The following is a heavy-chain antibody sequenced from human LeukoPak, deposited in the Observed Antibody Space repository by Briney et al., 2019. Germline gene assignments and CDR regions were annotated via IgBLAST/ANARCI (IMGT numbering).Heavy chain of an antibody. CDR2: IYYSGST. J-gene: IGHJ4*02. CDR1: GGSISSYY. D-gene: IGHD4-17*01. Sequence: SETLSLTCTVSGGSISSYYWSWIRQPPGKGLEWIGYIYYSGSTNYNPSLKSRVTISVDTSKNQFSLKLSSVTAADTAVYYCARGQVGDYRPSLLDYWGQGNPGHRLL. V-gene: IGHV4-59*01. CDR3: ARGQVGDYRPSLLDY.